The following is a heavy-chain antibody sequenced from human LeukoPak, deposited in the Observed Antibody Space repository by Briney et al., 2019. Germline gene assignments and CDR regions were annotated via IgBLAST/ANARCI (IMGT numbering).Heavy chain of an antibody. CDR2: ISWNSGSI. V-gene: IGHV3-9*01. CDR3: GKDENLDY. D-gene: IGHD1-14*01. CDR1: GFTFDDYA. J-gene: IGHJ4*02. Sequence: GGSLRLSCAVSGFTFDDYAMHWVRQAPGKGLEWVSGISWNSGSIGYADSVKGRFTLSRDNAKNSLYLQLNSLRAEDSALDYCGKDENLDYWGQRTLVTVSS.